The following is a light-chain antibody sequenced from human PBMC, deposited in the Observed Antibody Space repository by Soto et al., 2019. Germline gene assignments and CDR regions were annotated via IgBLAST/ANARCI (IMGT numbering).Light chain of an antibody. V-gene: IGKV3D-20*02. CDR2: GAS. Sequence: EIVLTQSPGTLSLSPGERATLSCRASQSVSSSYLAWYQQKPGQAPRILIFGASSRATGIPDRFSGSGSGTDFTLTISSLEPEDFAVYYCQQRSNWLTFGGGTKVDI. CDR3: QQRSNWLT. J-gene: IGKJ4*01. CDR1: QSVSSSY.